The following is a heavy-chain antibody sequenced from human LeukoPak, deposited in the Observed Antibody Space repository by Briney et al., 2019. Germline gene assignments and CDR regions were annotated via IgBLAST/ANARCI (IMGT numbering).Heavy chain of an antibody. J-gene: IGHJ4*02. Sequence: GGSLRLSCAASGFTFDDYAMHWVRQAPGKGLEWVSGISWNSGSIGYADSVKGRFTISRDNAKNSLYLQMNSLRAEDTALYYCAKERGEYDSSGYNYYFDYWGQGTLVTVSS. CDR1: GFTFDDYA. CDR3: AKERGEYDSSGYNYYFDY. D-gene: IGHD3-22*01. CDR2: ISWNSGSI. V-gene: IGHV3-9*01.